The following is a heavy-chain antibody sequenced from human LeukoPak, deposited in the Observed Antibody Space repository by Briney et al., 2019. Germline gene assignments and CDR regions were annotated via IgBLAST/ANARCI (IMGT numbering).Heavy chain of an antibody. CDR2: INHSGST. V-gene: IGHV4-34*01. J-gene: IGHJ4*02. CDR1: GGSFSGYY. Sequence: SETLSLTCAVYGGSFSGYYWSWIRQPPGKGLEWIGEINHSGSTNYNPSLKSRVTISVDTSKNQFSLTLSSVTAADTAVYYCARVGPPFDYWGQGTLVTVSS. CDR3: ARVGPPFDY.